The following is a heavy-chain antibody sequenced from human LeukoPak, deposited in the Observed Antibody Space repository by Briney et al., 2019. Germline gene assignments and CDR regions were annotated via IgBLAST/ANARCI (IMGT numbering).Heavy chain of an antibody. CDR3: ARAAYCSGASCYFDY. V-gene: IGHV4-4*07. CDR2: IYASGST. CDR1: GGSISRYL. Sequence: SETLSLTCTVSGGSISRYLWSWIRQPAGKGLELIGRIYASGSTTYNPSLKSRVTMSVDTSKNQFSVRLTSVAAADTAVYYCARAAYCSGASCYFDYWGQGTLVTVSS. D-gene: IGHD2-15*01. J-gene: IGHJ4*02.